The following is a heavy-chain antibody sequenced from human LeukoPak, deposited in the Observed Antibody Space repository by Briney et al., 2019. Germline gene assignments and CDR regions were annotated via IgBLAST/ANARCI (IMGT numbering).Heavy chain of an antibody. CDR1: GGSFSGYY. D-gene: IGHD3-9*01. Sequence: SETLSLTCAVYGGSFSGYYWSWIRQPPGKGLEWIGYIYYSGSTNYNPSLKSRVTISVDTSRNQFSLKLSSVTAADTAVYYCARGTQISYDILTGARYYYYGMDVWGQGTTVTVSS. CDR3: ARGTQISYDILTGARYYYYGMDV. CDR2: IYYSGST. J-gene: IGHJ6*02. V-gene: IGHV4-59*01.